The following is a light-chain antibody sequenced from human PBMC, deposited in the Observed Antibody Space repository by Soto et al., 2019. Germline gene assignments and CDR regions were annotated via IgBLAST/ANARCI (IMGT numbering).Light chain of an antibody. CDR2: GNN. V-gene: IGLV1-40*01. CDR3: QSYDSSLSGYV. J-gene: IGLJ1*01. Sequence: QSVLTQPPSVSGAPGQRVTISCTGSNSNIGAGYDVHWYQQLPGTAPKLLIYGNNNRPSGVPDRFSGSKSGTSASLAITGLQAEDEADYYCQSYDSSLSGYVFGTGTKVTV. CDR1: NSNIGAGYD.